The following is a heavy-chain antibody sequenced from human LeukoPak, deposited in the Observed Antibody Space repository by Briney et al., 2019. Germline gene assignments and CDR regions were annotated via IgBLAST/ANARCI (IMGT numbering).Heavy chain of an antibody. D-gene: IGHD3-10*01. V-gene: IGHV3-23*01. Sequence: GRTLRLSCAASGFAFSAYAITCVPDAPGKGLEWGSSISASGTGTYYADSVKGRFTISRDNSNNTVWLHMNSLRDEDTVLYYCAKDDVLLVRVNYFGMDVWGQGTTVAVSS. CDR3: AKDDVLLVRVNYFGMDV. CDR2: ISASGTGT. CDR1: GFAFSAYA. J-gene: IGHJ6*02.